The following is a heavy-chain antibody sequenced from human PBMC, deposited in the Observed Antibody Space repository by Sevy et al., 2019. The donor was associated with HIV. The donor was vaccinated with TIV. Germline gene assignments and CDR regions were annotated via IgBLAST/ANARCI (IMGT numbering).Heavy chain of an antibody. D-gene: IGHD2-2*01. J-gene: IGHJ3*01. CDR3: AREGDTVLVPTAVDAFDF. Sequence: GGSLRLSCAASGFTFSNYWMHWVRQAPGKGLVWVSRIKTDGSNRDSADSVKGRFFISRDNAKNLLYLQMNSLRAEDTAVYYCAREGDTVLVPTAVDAFDFWDQGRIVTVSS. V-gene: IGHV3-74*01. CDR1: GFTFSNYW. CDR2: IKTDGSNR.